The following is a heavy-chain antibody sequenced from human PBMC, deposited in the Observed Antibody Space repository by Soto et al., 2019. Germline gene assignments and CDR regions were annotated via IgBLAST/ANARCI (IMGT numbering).Heavy chain of an antibody. CDR1: GGTFSSYA. CDR2: IIPIFGTA. CDR3: ARDRITIFGVVSIDYFDY. J-gene: IGHJ4*02. Sequence: PSVKVSCKASGGTFSSYAISWVLQAPGQGLEWMGGIIPIFGTANYAQKFQGRVTITADESTSTAYMELSSLRSEDTAVYYCARDRITIFGVVSIDYFDYWGQGTLVTVSS. V-gene: IGHV1-69*13. D-gene: IGHD3-3*01.